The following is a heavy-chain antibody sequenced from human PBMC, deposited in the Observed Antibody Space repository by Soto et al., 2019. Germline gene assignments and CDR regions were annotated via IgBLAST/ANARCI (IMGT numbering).Heavy chain of an antibody. CDR3: ASSSYYGSGSHYNWFDP. Sequence: QVQLQESGPGLVKPSGTLSLTCAVSGGSISSSNWWSWVRQPPGKGLEWIGEIYHSGSTNYNPSLKSRVTISVDKSKNQFSLKLSSVTAADPAVYYCASSSYYGSGSHYNWFDPWGQGTLVTVSS. J-gene: IGHJ5*02. D-gene: IGHD3-10*01. V-gene: IGHV4-4*02. CDR2: IYHSGST. CDR1: GGSISSSNW.